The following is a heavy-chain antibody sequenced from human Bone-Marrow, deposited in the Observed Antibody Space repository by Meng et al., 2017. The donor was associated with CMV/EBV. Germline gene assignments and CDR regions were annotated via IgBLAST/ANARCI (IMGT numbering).Heavy chain of an antibody. J-gene: IGHJ5*02. CDR2: IYYSGST. D-gene: IGHD1-1*01. CDR3: ARDVQLEPGWFDP. Sequence: SETLSLTCTVSGGSVSSGSYYWSWIRQPPGKGLEWIGYIYYSGSTNYNPSLKSRVTISVDTSKNQFSLKLSAVTAADTAVFYCARDVQLEPGWFDPWGQGTRVTVSS. V-gene: IGHV4-61*01. CDR1: GGSVSSGSYY.